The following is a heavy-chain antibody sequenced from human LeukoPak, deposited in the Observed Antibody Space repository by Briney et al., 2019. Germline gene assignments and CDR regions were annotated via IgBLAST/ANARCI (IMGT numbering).Heavy chain of an antibody. CDR1: GFTFSTFA. Sequence: QPGRSLRLSCAASGFTFSTFAMIWVRQPPGKGLEWVSSIFPSGGEIHYADSVRGRFTISRDNSKSTLSLQMNSLRAEDTAIYYCATYRQVLLPFESWGQGTLVTVSS. J-gene: IGHJ4*02. CDR2: IFPSGGEI. CDR3: ATYRQVLLPFES. V-gene: IGHV3-23*01. D-gene: IGHD2-8*02.